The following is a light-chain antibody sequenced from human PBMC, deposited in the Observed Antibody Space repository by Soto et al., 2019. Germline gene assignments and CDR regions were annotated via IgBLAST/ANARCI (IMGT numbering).Light chain of an antibody. V-gene: IGKV3-20*01. CDR1: QSVTSSF. J-gene: IGKJ3*01. CDR3: HQYGSSPLT. CDR2: GAS. Sequence: EIVLTQSPGTLSLSPGERAILTCRASQSVTSSFVAWYQHRPGQAPRLLIYGASTRASGIPDRFSGSGSGTDFTLTISRLAPEDFAMYYCHQYGSSPLTFGPGTKVDIK.